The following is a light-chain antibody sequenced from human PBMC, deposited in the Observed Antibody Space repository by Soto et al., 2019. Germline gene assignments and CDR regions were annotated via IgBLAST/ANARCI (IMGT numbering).Light chain of an antibody. CDR2: GNN. CDR3: QSYDTGLRGMV. CDR1: SSNIGADYN. Sequence: QAVVTQPPSVSGAPGQRVTISCTGTSSNIGADYNVHWYRQVPGTAPKLLIYGNNDRPSGVPDRFSGSKSGPSASLAITGLQTEEGADYYCQSYDTGLRGMVFGGGTKLPVL. J-gene: IGLJ2*01. V-gene: IGLV1-40*01.